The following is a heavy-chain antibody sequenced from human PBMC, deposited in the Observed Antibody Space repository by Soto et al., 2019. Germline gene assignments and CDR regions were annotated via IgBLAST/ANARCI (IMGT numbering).Heavy chain of an antibody. CDR3: ASHAPGARFDP. CDR1: SSIFTAYF. V-gene: IGHV1-2*02. J-gene: IGHJ5*02. CDR2: INPNNGAT. Sequence: QVQLVQSGAKVKKPGASVKAPCKAPSSIFTAYFLTWGRQAPGKGLEWMGWINPNNGATHYGLSFQGRVTMTRDTSISTAYMELSSLRSDDTAVYYCASHAPGARFDPWGQGTLVIVSS.